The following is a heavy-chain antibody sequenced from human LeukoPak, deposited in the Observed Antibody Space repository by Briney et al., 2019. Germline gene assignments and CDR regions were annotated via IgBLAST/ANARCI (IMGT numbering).Heavy chain of an antibody. CDR3: ARDQSVVVVAAIDAFDI. D-gene: IGHD2-15*01. CDR2: ISSSSSYI. J-gene: IGHJ3*02. CDR1: GFTFSSYS. V-gene: IGHV3-21*01. Sequence: AGGSLRLSCAASGFTFSSYSMNWVRQAPGKGLEWVSSISSSSSYIYYADSVKGRFTISRDNAKNSLYLQMNSLRAEDTAVYYCARDQSVVVVAAIDAFDIWGQGTMVTVSS.